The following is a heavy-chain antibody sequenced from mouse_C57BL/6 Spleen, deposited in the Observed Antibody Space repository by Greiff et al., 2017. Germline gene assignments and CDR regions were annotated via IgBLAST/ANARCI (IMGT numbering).Heavy chain of an antibody. CDR3: ARTGDYSNYVYAMDY. V-gene: IGHV1-82*01. Sequence: QVQLKQSGPELVKPGASVKISCKASGYAFSSSWMNWVKQRPGKGLEWIGRIYPGDGDTNYNGKFKGKATLTADKSSSTAYIQLSSLTSEDSAVYFCARTGDYSNYVYAMDYWGQGTSVTVSS. J-gene: IGHJ4*01. CDR2: IYPGDGDT. D-gene: IGHD2-5*01. CDR1: GYAFSSSW.